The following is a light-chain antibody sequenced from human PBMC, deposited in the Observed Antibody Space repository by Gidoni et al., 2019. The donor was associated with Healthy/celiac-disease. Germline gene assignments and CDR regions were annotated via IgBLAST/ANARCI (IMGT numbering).Light chain of an antibody. J-gene: IGLJ3*02. CDR2: EVS. V-gene: IGLV2-14*01. Sequence: SALTPPASVSGSPGKSSTISCTGTSSDVGGYNYVSWSHQPPGKAPKLMMYEVSNRPPGVSNRFSGSKSGNTASLTISGLQAEDEADYYCSSYTSSSIPWVFGGGTKLTVL. CDR3: SSYTSSSIPWV. CDR1: SSDVGGYNY.